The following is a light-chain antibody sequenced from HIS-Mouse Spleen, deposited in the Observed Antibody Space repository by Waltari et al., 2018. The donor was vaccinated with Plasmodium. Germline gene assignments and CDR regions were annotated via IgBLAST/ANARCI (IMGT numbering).Light chain of an antibody. CDR2: DVS. CDR1: RSDVGGYHY. V-gene: IGLV2-11*02. J-gene: IGLJ1*01. Sequence: QSALTQPRSVSGSPGQSVTISCPGTRSDVGGYHYVSWYQQHPGKAPKLMIYDVSKRPSGVPDRFSGSKSGNTASLTISGLQAEDEADYYCCSYAGSYTYVFGTGTKVTVL. CDR3: CSYAGSYTYV.